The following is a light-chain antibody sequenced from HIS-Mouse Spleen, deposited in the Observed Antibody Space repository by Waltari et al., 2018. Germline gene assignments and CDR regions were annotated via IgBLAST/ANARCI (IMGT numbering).Light chain of an antibody. V-gene: IGLV2-8*01. CDR1: SSDVGGYHY. J-gene: IGLJ2*01. Sequence: QSALTQPPSASGSPGQSVTIPCTGTSSDVGGYHYVSWYQQHPGKAPKLMIYEVSKRPSGVPDRFSGSKSGNTASLTVSGLQAEDGADYYCSSYAGSNNLGVFGGGTKLTVL. CDR2: EVS. CDR3: SSYAGSNNLGV.